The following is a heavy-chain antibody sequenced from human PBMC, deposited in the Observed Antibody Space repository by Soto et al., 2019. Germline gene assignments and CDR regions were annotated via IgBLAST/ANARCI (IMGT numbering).Heavy chain of an antibody. D-gene: IGHD3-22*01. CDR3: ASGAGLRYYDSSGYYFDY. Sequence: SETLSLTCAVYGGSFSGYYWSWIRQPPGKGLEWIGEINHSGSTNYNPSLKSRVTISVDTSKNQFSLKLSSVTAADTAVYYCASGAGLRYYDSSGYYFDYWGQGTLVTVSS. CDR2: INHSGST. CDR1: GGSFSGYY. V-gene: IGHV4-34*01. J-gene: IGHJ4*02.